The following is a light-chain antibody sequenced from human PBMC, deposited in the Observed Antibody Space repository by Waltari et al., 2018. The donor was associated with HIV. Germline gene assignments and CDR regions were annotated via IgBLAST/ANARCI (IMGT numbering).Light chain of an antibody. CDR2: EVS. V-gene: IGLV2-23*02. Sequence: QSALTQHASVSGSPGQSITTSCNGHSSDVGSYNLVSWYHQHPGKAPKLMIYEVSKRPSGVSNRFSGSKSGNTASLTISGLQAEDEADYYCCSYAGSSTYVFGTGTKVTVL. CDR3: CSYAGSSTYV. J-gene: IGLJ1*01. CDR1: SSDVGSYNL.